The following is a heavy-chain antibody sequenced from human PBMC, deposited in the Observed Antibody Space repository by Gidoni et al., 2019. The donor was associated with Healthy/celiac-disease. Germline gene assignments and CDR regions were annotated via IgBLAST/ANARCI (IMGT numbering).Heavy chain of an antibody. J-gene: IGHJ4*02. CDR1: GGPFSSYA. D-gene: IGHD6-6*01. CDR2: IIPIFGTA. V-gene: IGHV1-69*06. Sequence: QVQLVQPGAEVKKPGSSVKVSCKASGGPFSSYAISWVRQAPGHGLEWMGGIIPIFGTANYAQKCQGRVTVTADKSTSTAYMGLSSLRSEDTAVYSCASATIEYSSSAWMGYWGQGTLVTVSS. CDR3: ASATIEYSSSAWMGY.